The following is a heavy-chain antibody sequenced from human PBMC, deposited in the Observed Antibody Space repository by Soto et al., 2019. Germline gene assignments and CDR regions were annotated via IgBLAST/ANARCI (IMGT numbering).Heavy chain of an antibody. CDR1: GDSIGSYD. J-gene: IGHJ4*02. CDR2: IYYSVGT. Sequence: ETLSLTCSVSGDSIGSYDWSCIRQPPGKGLEGIGYIYYSVGTDYNPSRKSRVTMSIDTTKNQFSLKLSSVTAADTAIYYCARGVASSSRTSLIYWGQGALVTVS. D-gene: IGHD6-13*01. V-gene: IGHV4-59*01. CDR3: ARGVASSSRTSLIY.